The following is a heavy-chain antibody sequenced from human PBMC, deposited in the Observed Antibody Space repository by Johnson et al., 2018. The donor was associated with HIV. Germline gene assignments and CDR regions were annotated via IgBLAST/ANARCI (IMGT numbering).Heavy chain of an antibody. J-gene: IGHJ3*02. D-gene: IGHD2-21*02. CDR3: ATADRDAFDI. CDR2: IKSDGSDT. Sequence: VQLVESGGGLVQPGGSLRLSCAASGFTFSNYWMHWVRQAPGKGLVWVSRIKSDGSDTSYADSVKGRFTISRDNAKHTLYLQMNSLRAEETGVYYCATADRDAFDIWGQGTMVIVSS. V-gene: IGHV3-74*02. CDR1: GFTFSNYW.